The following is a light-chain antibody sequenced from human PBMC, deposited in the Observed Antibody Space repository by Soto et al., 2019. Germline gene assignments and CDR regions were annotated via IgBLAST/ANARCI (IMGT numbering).Light chain of an antibody. J-gene: IGKJ1*01. CDR3: QQYNSWLWT. Sequence: EIVLTQSPGTLSLSPGERATLSCRASQSVSSSYLAWYQQKPGQAPRLLIYGASSRATGIPDRFSGSGSGTDFTLTISSLQSEDFAVYYCQQYNSWLWTFGQGTKV. V-gene: IGKV3-20*01. CDR1: QSVSSSY. CDR2: GAS.